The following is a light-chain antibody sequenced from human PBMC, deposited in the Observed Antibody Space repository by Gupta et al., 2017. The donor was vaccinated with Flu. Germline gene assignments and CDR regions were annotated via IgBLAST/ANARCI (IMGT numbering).Light chain of an antibody. CDR1: QGIRND. Sequence: AIQMTQSPSSLSASVGDTVTITCRASQGIRNDLGWYRHKPGKAPNLLIYAASTLHSGVPSRFSGSGSGTEFTLTISSLQPEDFATYYCLQDYTYPRTFGQGTKVEIK. J-gene: IGKJ1*01. CDR2: AAS. CDR3: LQDYTYPRT. V-gene: IGKV1-6*01.